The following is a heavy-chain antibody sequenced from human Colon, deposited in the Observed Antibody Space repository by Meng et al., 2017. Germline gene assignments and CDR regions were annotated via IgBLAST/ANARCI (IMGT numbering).Heavy chain of an antibody. D-gene: IGHD1-1*01. CDR2: IHYSGST. J-gene: IGHJ4*02. CDR3: VGERVLFGQYYFDY. CDR1: GGSISSGDYY. V-gene: IGHV4-30-4*01. Sequence: QVQLQESGPGLVKPSQTLSLTCTVSGGSISSGDYYWSWVRQPPGKGLEWIGNIHYSGSTYYNPSLKNRVTILLDTSKSQFSLKLSSVDAADTAVYYCVGERVLFGQYYFDYWGQGTLVTVSS.